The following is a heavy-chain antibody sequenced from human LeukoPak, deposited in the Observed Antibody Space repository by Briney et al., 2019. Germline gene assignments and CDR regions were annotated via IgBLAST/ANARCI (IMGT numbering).Heavy chain of an antibody. Sequence: SETLSLTCTVTGGSIIDNSFYWGWIRQPPGKGLEWIGRIFHSGTTNYNPSLERRVTVAVDTSKNQFSLRLTSVTAADTALYYCARLTDSWGQGTLVTVSS. J-gene: IGHJ4*02. CDR2: IFHSGTT. V-gene: IGHV4-39*01. CDR1: GGSIIDNSFY. CDR3: ARLTDS.